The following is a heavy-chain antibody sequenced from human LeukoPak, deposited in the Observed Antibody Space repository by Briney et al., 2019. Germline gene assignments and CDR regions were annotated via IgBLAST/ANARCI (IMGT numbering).Heavy chain of an antibody. J-gene: IGHJ6*03. CDR1: GASMSSHA. CDR2: KYTSGAT. V-gene: IGHV4-4*07. CDR3: ARVAGTLTGYLSARGDYYRYYMDV. D-gene: IGHD3-9*01. Sequence: SETLSLTCSVSGASMSSHAWGWMRQPAGQGLEWIGHKYTSGATNYIPSLKSRVRMSVDTSKTQFSLKLSSVTAADTAVYYCARVAGTLTGYLSARGDYYRYYMDVWGIGITVTVSS.